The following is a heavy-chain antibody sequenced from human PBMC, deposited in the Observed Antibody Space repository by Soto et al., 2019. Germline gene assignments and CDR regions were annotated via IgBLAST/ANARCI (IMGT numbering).Heavy chain of an antibody. Sequence: PSETLSLTCAVSGGSISSDSWWTWVRQPPGKGLEWIGEIYHSGNTNYNSSLKSRLTILVDKSKNQFSLNLRSVTAADAAMYYCAGREHSRGRFFTDYWGQGTLVTVSS. CDR1: GGSISSDSW. J-gene: IGHJ4*02. CDR2: IYHSGNT. D-gene: IGHD3-3*01. V-gene: IGHV4-4*02. CDR3: AGREHSRGRFFTDY.